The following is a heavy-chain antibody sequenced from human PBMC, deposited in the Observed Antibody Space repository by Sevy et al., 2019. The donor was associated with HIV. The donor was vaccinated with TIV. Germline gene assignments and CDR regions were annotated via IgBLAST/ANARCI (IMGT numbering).Heavy chain of an antibody. CDR3: ARGGPKYYDFWSGYPPFDY. D-gene: IGHD3-3*01. J-gene: IGHJ4*02. CDR2: ISSSSSTI. V-gene: IGHV3-48*02. CDR1: GFTFSSYS. Sequence: GSLRLSCAASGFTFSSYSMNWVRQAPGKGLEWVSYISSSSSTIYYAGSVKGRFTISRDNAKNSLYLQMNSLRDEDTAVYYCARGGPKYYDFWSGYPPFDYWGQGTLVTVSS.